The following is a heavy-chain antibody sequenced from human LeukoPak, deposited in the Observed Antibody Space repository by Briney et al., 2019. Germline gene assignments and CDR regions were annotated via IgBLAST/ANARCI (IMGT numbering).Heavy chain of an antibody. CDR2: ISSSSSYI. J-gene: IGHJ4*02. V-gene: IGHV3-21*01. CDR3: ARALLGYCSSTSCYTY. Sequence: EGSLRLSCAASGFTFSSYSMNWVRQAPGKGLEWVSSISSSSSYIYYADSVKGRFTISRDNAKNSLYLQMNSLRAEDTAVYYCARALLGYCSSTSCYTYWGQGTLVTVSS. CDR1: GFTFSSYS. D-gene: IGHD2-2*01.